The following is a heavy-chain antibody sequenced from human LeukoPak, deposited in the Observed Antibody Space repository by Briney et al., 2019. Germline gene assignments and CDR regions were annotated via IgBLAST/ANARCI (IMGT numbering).Heavy chain of an antibody. D-gene: IGHD1-20*01. CDR3: AKDKAGNWNYLGY. V-gene: IGHV3-30*18. CDR1: GFTFSSYA. J-gene: IGHJ4*02. CDR2: ISYDGSNK. Sequence: PGRSLRLSCAASGFTFSSYAMHWVRQAPGKGLEWVAFISYDGSNKYYADSVKGRFSISRDNSKNTLYLQMNSLRAEDTAVYYCAKDKAGNWNYLGYWGQGTLVTVSS.